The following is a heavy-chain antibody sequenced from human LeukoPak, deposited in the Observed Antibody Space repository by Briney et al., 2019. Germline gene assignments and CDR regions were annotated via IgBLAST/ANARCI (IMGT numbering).Heavy chain of an antibody. CDR1: GFTFSSYA. D-gene: IGHD1-26*01. Sequence: PGGSLRLSCAASGFTFSSYAMHWVRQAPGKGLEWVAVISYDGSNKYYADSVKGRFTISRDNSKNTLYLQMNSLRAEDTAVYYCAKEQSSGSYLGVDYWGQGTLVTVSS. V-gene: IGHV3-30-3*01. CDR3: AKEQSSGSYLGVDY. J-gene: IGHJ4*02. CDR2: ISYDGSNK.